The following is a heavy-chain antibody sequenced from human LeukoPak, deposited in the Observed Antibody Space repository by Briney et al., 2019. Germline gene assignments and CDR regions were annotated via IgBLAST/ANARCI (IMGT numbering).Heavy chain of an antibody. V-gene: IGHV3-7*01. CDR2: IKGDGSEK. J-gene: IGHJ4*02. CDR1: GFTFSTNW. CDR3: ARGTR. Sequence: GGSLRLSRAGTGFTFSTNWMSGVRHAPGRPLGWVASIKGDGSEKYYVESVRCRFTISRDNPRNTLYLQVNSLRAEDTAVYYCARGTRWGQGTLVTVSS.